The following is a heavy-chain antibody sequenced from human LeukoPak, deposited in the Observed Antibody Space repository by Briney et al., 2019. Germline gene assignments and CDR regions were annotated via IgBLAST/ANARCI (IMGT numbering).Heavy chain of an antibody. J-gene: IGHJ4*02. Sequence: GASLRLSCAASGFTFSNYAMSWVRQAPGKGLEWVSSIGGSGAGTFHADSVKGRFTISRDNSKNTVYLQMNSLRAEDTAVYYCAKVLCSGGTCFRGGYFDYWGQGTLVTVSS. CDR3: AKVLCSGGTCFRGGYFDY. V-gene: IGHV3-23*01. CDR1: GFTFSNYA. D-gene: IGHD2-15*01. CDR2: IGGSGAGT.